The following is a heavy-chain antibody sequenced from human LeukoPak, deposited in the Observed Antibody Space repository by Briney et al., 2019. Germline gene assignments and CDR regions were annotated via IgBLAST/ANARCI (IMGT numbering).Heavy chain of an antibody. V-gene: IGHV1-8*01. CDR1: GYTFTSYD. D-gene: IGHD6-6*01. CDR3: ARGIAARRAFDY. CDR2: MNPNSGNT. Sequence: ASVKVSCKASGYTFTSYDINWVRQATGQGPEWMGWMNPNSGNTGYAQKFQGRVTMTRNTSISTAYMELSSLRSEDTAVYYCARGIAARRAFDYWGQGTLVTVSS. J-gene: IGHJ4*02.